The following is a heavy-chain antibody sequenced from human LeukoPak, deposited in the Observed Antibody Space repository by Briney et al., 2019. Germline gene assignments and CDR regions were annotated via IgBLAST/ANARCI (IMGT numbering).Heavy chain of an antibody. J-gene: IGHJ4*02. CDR2: IYPGDSDT. D-gene: IGHD6-19*01. V-gene: IGHV5-51*01. CDR1: GYSFTSYW. Sequence: GESLKISCKGSGYSFTSYWIGWVRQMPGKGLEWMGIIYPGDSDTRYSPSFQGQVTISADKSISTAYLQWSSLKASDTAMYYCARWWVWDPSHYSSGWKEDRPVGSAYFDYWGQGTLVTVSS. CDR3: ARWWVWDPSHYSSGWKEDRPVGSAYFDY.